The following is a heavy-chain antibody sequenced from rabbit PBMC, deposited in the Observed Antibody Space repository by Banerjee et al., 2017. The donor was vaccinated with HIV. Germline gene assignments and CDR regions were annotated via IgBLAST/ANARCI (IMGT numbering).Heavy chain of an antibody. J-gene: IGHJ6*01. CDR3: ARDTSSSFSSYGMDL. V-gene: IGHV1S45*01. CDR2: IDTGSSGFT. CDR1: GVSFSGDSC. Sequence: QEQLEESGGGLVKPEGSLTLTCIASGVSFSGDSCMCWVRQAPGKGLEWIACIDTGSSGFTYFASWAKGRFTISKTSSTTVTLQMTSLTAADTATYFCARDTSSSFSSYGMDLWGPGTLVTVS. D-gene: IGHD1-1*01.